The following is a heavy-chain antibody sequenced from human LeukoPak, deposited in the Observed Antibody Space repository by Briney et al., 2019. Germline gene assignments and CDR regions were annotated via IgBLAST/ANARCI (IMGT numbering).Heavy chain of an antibody. Sequence: GRSLRLSCAASGFTFSSYGMHWVRQAPGKGLEWVAVISYDGSNKYYADSVKGRFTISRDNSKNTLYLQINSLRAEDTAVYYCAKLPTVTTDFDYWGQGTLVTVSS. V-gene: IGHV3-30*18. CDR1: GFTFSSYG. CDR3: AKLPTVTTDFDY. D-gene: IGHD4-17*01. J-gene: IGHJ4*02. CDR2: ISYDGSNK.